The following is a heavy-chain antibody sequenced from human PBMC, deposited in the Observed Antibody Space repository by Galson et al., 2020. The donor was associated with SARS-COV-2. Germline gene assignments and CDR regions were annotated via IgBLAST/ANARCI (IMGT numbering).Heavy chain of an antibody. J-gene: IGHJ6*02. Sequence: GGSLRLSCAASTFTFSDYAMSWVRQAPGKGLEWVSGIGDTGDNTFYADSVKGRFTISRDNSKDTLYLQMNSLRTEDTAVYYCARDYCTRGVCHAGGMDVWGQGTTVTVSS. D-gene: IGHD2-8*02. V-gene: IGHV3-23*01. CDR3: ARDYCTRGVCHAGGMDV. CDR2: IGDTGDNT. CDR1: TFTFSDYA.